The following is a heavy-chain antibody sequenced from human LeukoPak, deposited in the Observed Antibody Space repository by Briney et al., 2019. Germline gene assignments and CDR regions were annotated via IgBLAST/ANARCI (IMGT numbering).Heavy chain of an antibody. CDR2: INSDGNNR. J-gene: IGHJ4*02. Sequence: GGSLRLSCAASGFTFSSYWMHWVRQAPGKGLLWVSLINSDGNNRGYADSVKGRFTVSRDNAKNTLYLQMNSLRAEDTAVYYCARDEGVSFDYWGQGILVTVSS. CDR1: GFTFSSYW. CDR3: ARDEGVSFDY. V-gene: IGHV3-74*01.